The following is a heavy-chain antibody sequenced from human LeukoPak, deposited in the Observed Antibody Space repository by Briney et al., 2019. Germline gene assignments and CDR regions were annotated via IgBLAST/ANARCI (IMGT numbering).Heavy chain of an antibody. V-gene: IGHV3-21*05. CDR2: ISSSWRGI. CDR1: GFSFSSFG. D-gene: IGHD3-3*01. Sequence: GGPLTLSCAASGFSFSSFGFNWVRQPPGKGLAWISYISSSWRGIYYAASARGRSTVSREKAKNSVFLGLSSVSAEDTAVYYCAREWCYFDYWSSPEPCYNYDMAVRGKGTTVTVSS. CDR3: AREWCYFDYWSSPEPCYNYDMAV. J-gene: IGHJ6*03.